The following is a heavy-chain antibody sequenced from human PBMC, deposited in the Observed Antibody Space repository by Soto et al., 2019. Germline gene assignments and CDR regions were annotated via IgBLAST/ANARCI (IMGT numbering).Heavy chain of an antibody. D-gene: IGHD6-13*01. CDR2: INPNSGGT. Sequence: QVPLVQSGAEVKKPGASVKVSCKASGYTFTGYYMHWVRQAPGQGLEWMGWINPNSGGTNYAQKSQGWVTMTRDTSISTAYMELSRLRSDDTAVYYCARGAGYSSSWYDYWGQGTLVTVSS. CDR1: GYTFTGYY. CDR3: ARGAGYSSSWYDY. V-gene: IGHV1-2*04. J-gene: IGHJ4*02.